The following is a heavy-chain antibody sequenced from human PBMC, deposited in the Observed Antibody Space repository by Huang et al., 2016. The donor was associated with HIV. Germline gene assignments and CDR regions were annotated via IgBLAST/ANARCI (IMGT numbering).Heavy chain of an antibody. CDR1: GGAFNGHF. J-gene: IGHJ4*02. D-gene: IGHD2-21*02. CDR3: ARPRMTEGNSDSTWSYFDS. V-gene: IGHV4-34*01. Sequence: QVRLHQWGTGVLKPSETLSLKCAVYGGAFNGHFWTWIRQSPGKGLESIGEIDHRGTTSSKPSLKSRVTMSLDTSKSQFYLNLTSVTATDTATYYCARPRMTEGNSDSTWSYFDSWGQGTPVIVSS. CDR2: IDHRGTT.